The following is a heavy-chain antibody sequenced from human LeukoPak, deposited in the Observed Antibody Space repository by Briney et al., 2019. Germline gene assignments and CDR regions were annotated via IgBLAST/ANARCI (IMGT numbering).Heavy chain of an antibody. CDR3: ASYGSGSYYKDY. CDR1: GFTFSSYS. CDR2: ISSSSSII. V-gene: IGHV3-48*02. J-gene: IGHJ4*02. D-gene: IGHD3-10*01. Sequence: PGGSLRLSCAASGFTFSSYSINWVRQAPGKGLEWVSYISSSSSIIYYADSVKGRFTISRDNAKNSLFLQMNSLRDEDTAVYYCASYGSGSYYKDYWGQGTLVTVSS.